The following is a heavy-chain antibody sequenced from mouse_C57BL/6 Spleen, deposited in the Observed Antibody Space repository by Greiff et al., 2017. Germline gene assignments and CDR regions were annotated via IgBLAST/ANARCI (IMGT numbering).Heavy chain of an antibody. CDR1: GYAFSSSW. D-gene: IGHD2-1*01. CDR2: IYPGDGDT. J-gene: IGHJ3*01. V-gene: IGHV1-82*01. Sequence: QVQLQQSGPELVKPGASVKISCKASGYAFSSSWMNWVKQRPGKGLEWIGRIYPGDGDTNYNGKFKGKATLTADKSSSTAYMQLSSLTSEDSAVYFCADYGRRFAYWGQGTLVTVSA. CDR3: ADYGRRFAY.